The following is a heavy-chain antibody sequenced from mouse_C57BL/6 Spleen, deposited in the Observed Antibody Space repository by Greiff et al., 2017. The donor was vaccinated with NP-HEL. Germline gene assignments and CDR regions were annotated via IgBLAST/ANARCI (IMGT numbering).Heavy chain of an antibody. CDR1: GYTFTDYN. J-gene: IGHJ4*01. Sequence: EVQLKESGPELVKPGASVKIPCKASGYTFTDYNMDWVKQSHGKSLEWIGDINPNNGGTIYNQKFKGKATLTVDKSSSTAYMELRSLTSEDTAVYYCARVAYYKDYYAMDYWGQGTSVTVSS. D-gene: IGHD2-12*01. CDR2: INPNNGGT. CDR3: ARVAYYKDYYAMDY. V-gene: IGHV1-18*01.